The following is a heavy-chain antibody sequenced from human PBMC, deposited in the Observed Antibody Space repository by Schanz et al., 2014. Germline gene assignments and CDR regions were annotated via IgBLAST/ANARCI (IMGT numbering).Heavy chain of an antibody. V-gene: IGHV4-28*07. D-gene: IGHD3-10*01. CDR1: GYSINTSDW. J-gene: IGHJ3*02. CDR2: IYYSGST. Sequence: QVQLQESGPGLVKPSDTLSLTCAVSGYSINTSDWWGWIRQPPGKGLEWIGYIYYSGSTYYNPSLKSRVSMSVDTSKKQLSLKLRSVSAADTAVYYCARVVLGGDAFDIWGQGTMVTVSS. CDR3: ARVVLGGDAFDI.